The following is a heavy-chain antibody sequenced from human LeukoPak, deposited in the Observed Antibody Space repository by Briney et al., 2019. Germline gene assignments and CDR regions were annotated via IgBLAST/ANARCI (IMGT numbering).Heavy chain of an antibody. CDR1: GGYISSYS. J-gene: IGHJ5*02. CDR2: VYYTGST. Sequence: SSETLSLTCTVSGGYISSYSWSWIRQPPGKGLEWIGYVYYTGSTDYNPSLKSRVTISQDTSKNQFSLKLSSVTAADTAVYYCARAGTVASGAGAFDPWGQGTLVTVSS. CDR3: ARAGTVASGAGAFDP. D-gene: IGHD2-15*01. V-gene: IGHV4-59*01.